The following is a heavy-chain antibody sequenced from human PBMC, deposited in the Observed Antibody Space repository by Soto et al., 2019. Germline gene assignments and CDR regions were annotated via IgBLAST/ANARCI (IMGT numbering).Heavy chain of an antibody. J-gene: IGHJ6*02. CDR3: ARDPPKVGLRNSYYDGIDV. CDR1: GFTFCSYS. Sequence: LRLSCAASGFTFCSYSMNWVRQAPGKGLEWVSSISSSSSNIYYADSVKGRFTISRDNAKNSLYLQMNSLRAEDTAVYYCARDPPKVGLRNSYYDGIDVWGQGTTVTVSS. CDR2: ISSSSSNI. V-gene: IGHV3-21*01. D-gene: IGHD2-2*03.